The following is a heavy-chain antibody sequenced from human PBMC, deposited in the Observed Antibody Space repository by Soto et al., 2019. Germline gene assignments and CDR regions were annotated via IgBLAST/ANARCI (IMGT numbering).Heavy chain of an antibody. CDR2: INHSGST. Sequence: QVQLQQWGAGLLKPSETLSLTCAVYGGSFSGYYWSWIRQPPGKGLEWIGEINHSGSTNYNPSLKSRVTXXVXTXXNQFSLKLSSVTAADTAVYYCARDLGSGSPKALDYWGQGTLVTVSS. CDR3: ARDLGSGSPKALDY. D-gene: IGHD3-10*01. V-gene: IGHV4-34*01. J-gene: IGHJ4*02. CDR1: GGSFSGYY.